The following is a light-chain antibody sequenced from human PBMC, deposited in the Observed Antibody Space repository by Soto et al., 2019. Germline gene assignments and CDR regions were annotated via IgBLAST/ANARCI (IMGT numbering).Light chain of an antibody. CDR3: QQYNNLPPRT. Sequence: IGMTQSPSTLSVSPGERATLSCRASQGMXSKFAWYEGKPGQAPRILIXGESTRATGIPARFSGSGSGKEFTLTISSLHSEDFAGYYCQQYNNLPPRTFGQGTRLEIK. CDR2: GES. J-gene: IGKJ5*01. V-gene: IGKV3-15*01. CDR1: QGMXSK.